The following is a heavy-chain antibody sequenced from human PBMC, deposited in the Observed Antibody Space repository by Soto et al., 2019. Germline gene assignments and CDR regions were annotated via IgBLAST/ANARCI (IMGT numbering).Heavy chain of an antibody. V-gene: IGHV3-11*01. Sequence: XGSLRLCCSASGFTFSDYYMSWIRQAPGKGLEWVSYISSSGSTIYYADSVKGRFTISRDNAKNSLYLQMNSLRAEDTAVYYCARGLLRYFDWLVTPSFDTWGQGTLVTVS. CDR3: ARGLLRYFDWLVTPSFDT. J-gene: IGHJ5*02. CDR1: GFTFSDYY. CDR2: ISSSGSTI. D-gene: IGHD3-9*01.